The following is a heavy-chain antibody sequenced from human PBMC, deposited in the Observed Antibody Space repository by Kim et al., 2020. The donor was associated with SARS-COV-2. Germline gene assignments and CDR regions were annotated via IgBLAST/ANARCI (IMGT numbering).Heavy chain of an antibody. CDR2: MSSNGGST. CDR3: VKLGPPTYGSGSYYVFDY. J-gene: IGHJ4*02. CDR1: GFTFSNYD. V-gene: IGHV3-64D*09. D-gene: IGHD3-10*01. Sequence: GGSLRLSCSASGFTFSNYDMHWVRQAPGKGLEYVSTMSSNGGSTYYADSLKGRFTISRDNSKKTLYLLMRSLRAEDTAVYYCVKLGPPTYGSGSYYVFDYWGQGTLVTVSS.